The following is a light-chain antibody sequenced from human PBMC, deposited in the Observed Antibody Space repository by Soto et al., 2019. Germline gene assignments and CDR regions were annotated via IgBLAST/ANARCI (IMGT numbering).Light chain of an antibody. J-gene: IGKJ4*01. CDR1: QSVSSY. Sequence: IVLTQSPATLSLSPGERATLSCRASQSVSSYLAWYQQKPGQALRLLIYDASNRATGIPARFSGSGSGTDFTLTISSLEPEDFAVYYCQQRSNWPELTFGGGTRVEIK. CDR3: QQRSNWPELT. V-gene: IGKV3-11*01. CDR2: DAS.